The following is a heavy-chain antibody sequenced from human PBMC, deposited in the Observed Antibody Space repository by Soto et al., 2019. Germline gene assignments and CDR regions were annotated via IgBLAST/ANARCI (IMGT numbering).Heavy chain of an antibody. CDR2: IYYSGST. Sequence: SETLSLTCTVSGGSVSSGSYYWSWIRQPPGKGLEWIGYIYYSGSTNYNPSLKSRVTISVDTSKNQFSLKLSSVTAADTVVYYCARVRVGANYFDYWGQGTLVTVSS. D-gene: IGHD1-26*01. CDR3: ARVRVGANYFDY. J-gene: IGHJ4*02. V-gene: IGHV4-61*01. CDR1: GGSVSSGSYY.